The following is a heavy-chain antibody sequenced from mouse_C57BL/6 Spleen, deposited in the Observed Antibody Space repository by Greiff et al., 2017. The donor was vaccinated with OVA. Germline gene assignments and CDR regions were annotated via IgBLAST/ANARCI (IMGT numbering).Heavy chain of an antibody. V-gene: IGHV5-16*01. Sequence: EVHLVESEGGLVQPGSSMKLSCTASGFTFSDYYMAWVRQVPEKGLEWVANINYDGSSTYYLDSLKSRFIISRDNAKNILYLQMSSLKSEDTATYYCARDKEGYDYDGDWYFDVWGTGTTVTVSS. CDR3: ARDKEGYDYDGDWYFDV. D-gene: IGHD2-4*01. J-gene: IGHJ1*03. CDR2: INYDGSST. CDR1: GFTFSDYY.